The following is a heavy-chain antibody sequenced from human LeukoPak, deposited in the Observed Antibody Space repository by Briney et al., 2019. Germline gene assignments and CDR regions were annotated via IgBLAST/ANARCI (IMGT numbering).Heavy chain of an antibody. V-gene: IGHV4-59*08. D-gene: IGHD6-13*01. CDR1: GGSISRYY. Sequence: PSETLSLTCTVSGGSISRYYWNWIRQPPGKGLEWIAYIYDGGNTNYNPSLKSRVTISVDTSKNQVSLKLSSVTAADTAVYYCARHLYSSSFDYWGQGTLVTVSS. J-gene: IGHJ4*02. CDR2: IYDGGNT. CDR3: ARHLYSSSFDY.